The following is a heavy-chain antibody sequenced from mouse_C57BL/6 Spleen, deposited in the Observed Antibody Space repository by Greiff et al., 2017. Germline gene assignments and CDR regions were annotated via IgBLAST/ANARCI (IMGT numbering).Heavy chain of an antibody. CDR2: INPNNGGT. V-gene: IGHV1-26*01. D-gene: IGHD2-4*01. Sequence: EVQLQQSGPELVKPGASVKISCKASGYTFTDYYMNWVKQSHGKSLEWIGDINPNNGGTSYNQKFKGKATLTVDKSSSTASMELRSLTSEDSAVYYCASGKEDDYERDYWGQGTTLTVSS. J-gene: IGHJ2*01. CDR3: ASGKEDDYERDY. CDR1: GYTFTDYY.